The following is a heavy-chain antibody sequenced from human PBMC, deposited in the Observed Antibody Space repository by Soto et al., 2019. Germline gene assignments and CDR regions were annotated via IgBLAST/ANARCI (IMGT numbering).Heavy chain of an antibody. Sequence: QVQLVQSGAEVKKLGSSVKVSCKASGDTFSSYSINWVRQAPGLGLEWMGRINPILSMSNYAQNFRGRVTIIADKSTSTAYMELSSLRSEDTAMYYCATSYGSGYRAFDYWGQGALVTVSS. D-gene: IGHD3-10*01. CDR3: ATSYGSGYRAFDY. V-gene: IGHV1-69*02. CDR1: GDTFSSYS. CDR2: INPILSMS. J-gene: IGHJ4*02.